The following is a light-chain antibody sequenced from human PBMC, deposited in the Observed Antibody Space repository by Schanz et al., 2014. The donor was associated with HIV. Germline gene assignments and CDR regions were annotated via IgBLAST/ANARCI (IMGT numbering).Light chain of an antibody. V-gene: IGLV2-14*01. Sequence: QSVLTQPPSASGSPGQSVTISCTGTSSDVGDYNYVSWYQQHPGKAPKLMIYDVGNRPSGVSNRFSGSKSGNTASLTISGLQAEDEAVYYCSSYTSSSPVVFGGGTKLTVL. J-gene: IGLJ2*01. CDR1: SSDVGDYNY. CDR2: DVG. CDR3: SSYTSSSPVV.